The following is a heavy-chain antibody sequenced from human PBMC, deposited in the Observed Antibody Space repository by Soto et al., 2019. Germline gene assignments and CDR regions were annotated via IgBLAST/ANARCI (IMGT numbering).Heavy chain of an antibody. Sequence: QGQLVQSGGEVKKPGASVKVSCKASGYTFTRYGISWVRQAPGQGLEWMGWISGYNGDTKYAQKFQGRVTXRXXXSXXTAYMELRSRTYDDRAVYYCAKNGQPPYYYYGMDVWGQGTTVTVSS. J-gene: IGHJ6*02. CDR3: AKNGQPPYYYYGMDV. D-gene: IGHD2-8*01. CDR1: GYTFTRYG. CDR2: ISGYNGDT. V-gene: IGHV1-18*01.